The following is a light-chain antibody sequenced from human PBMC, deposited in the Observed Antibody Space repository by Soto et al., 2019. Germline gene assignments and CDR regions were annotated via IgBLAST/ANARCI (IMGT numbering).Light chain of an antibody. V-gene: IGKV3-20*01. CDR3: QQFGSSVT. Sequence: IVLTHSPGPLSLSLGERATLSFRASQSVSSTYLAWYQQKPGQAPRLLIYRTSTRATGIPDRFSGSGSGTDFTLTISRLEPEDFAVYYCQQFGSSVTFGQGTRLEIK. J-gene: IGKJ5*01. CDR2: RTS. CDR1: QSVSSTY.